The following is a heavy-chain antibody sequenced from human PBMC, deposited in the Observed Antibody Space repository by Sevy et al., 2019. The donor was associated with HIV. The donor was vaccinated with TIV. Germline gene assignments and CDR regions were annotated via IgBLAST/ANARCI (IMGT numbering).Heavy chain of an antibody. CDR3: ARYVAREYYGSDYYYGMHI. CDR2: IYPGDSET. V-gene: IGHV5-51*01. D-gene: IGHD3-10*01. J-gene: IGHJ6*02. Sequence: GESLKISCKGSGYSSTNYWVAWVRQMPGKGLEWMGSIYPGDSETKYSPSFQGQVTLSADKSISTAYLQWSSLKASDTAMYYCARYVAREYYGSDYYYGMHIWGQGSTVTVSS. CDR1: GYSSTNYW.